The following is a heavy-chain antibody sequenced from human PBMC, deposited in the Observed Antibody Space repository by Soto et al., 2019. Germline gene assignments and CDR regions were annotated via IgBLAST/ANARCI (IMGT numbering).Heavy chain of an antibody. D-gene: IGHD6-13*01. CDR1: GYTFAGYY. J-gene: IGHJ4*02. Sequence: ASVKVSCKASGYTFAGYYMHWVRQAPGQGLEWMGWINPNSGGTNYAQKFQGWVTMTRDTSISTAYMELSRLRSDDTAVYYCARGVTAAGPPPSLSYFDYWGQGTLVTVSS. V-gene: IGHV1-2*04. CDR3: ARGVTAAGPPPSLSYFDY. CDR2: INPNSGGT.